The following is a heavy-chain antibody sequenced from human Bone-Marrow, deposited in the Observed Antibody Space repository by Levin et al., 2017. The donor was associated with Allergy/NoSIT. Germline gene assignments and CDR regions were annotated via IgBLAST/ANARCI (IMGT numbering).Heavy chain of an antibody. CDR1: GFTFNTYS. D-gene: IGHD4-23*01. J-gene: IGHJ2*01. CDR3: ARDRDYGGTSRGDFDL. Sequence: GESLKISCAASGFTFNTYSMNWVRQSPGKGLEWVSSITSISNFIYYADSVKGRFTISRDTAKNSLFLQMNSLRAEDTAVYYCARDRDYGGTSRGDFDLWGRGTLVTVSS. CDR2: ITSISNFI. V-gene: IGHV3-21*01.